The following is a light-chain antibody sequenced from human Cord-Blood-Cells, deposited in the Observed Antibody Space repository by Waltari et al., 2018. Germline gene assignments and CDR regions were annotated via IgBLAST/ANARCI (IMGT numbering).Light chain of an antibody. CDR3: QQYNSWT. V-gene: IGKV1-5*03. CDR2: KAA. J-gene: IGKJ1*01. Sequence: DTQLTQSPSTLSASVGDRGTITCRASQSISSWLAWYQQKPGKAPKLLIYKAASLESGVPSRFSGSGSGTEFTLTISSLQPDDFATYYCQQYNSWTFGQGTKVEIK. CDR1: QSISSW.